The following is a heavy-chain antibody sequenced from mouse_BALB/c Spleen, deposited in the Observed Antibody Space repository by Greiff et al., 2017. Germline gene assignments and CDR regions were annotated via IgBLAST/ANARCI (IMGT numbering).Heavy chain of an antibody. CDR2: ISDGGSYT. J-gene: IGHJ4*01. Sequence: EVHLVESGGGLVKPGGSLKLSCAASGFTFSDYYMYWVRQTPEKRLEWVATISDGGSYTYYPDSVKGRFTISRDNAKNNLYLQMSSLKSEDTAMYYCARGGARATYAMDYWGQGTSVTVSS. D-gene: IGHD3-1*01. CDR1: GFTFSDYY. V-gene: IGHV5-4*02. CDR3: ARGGARATYAMDY.